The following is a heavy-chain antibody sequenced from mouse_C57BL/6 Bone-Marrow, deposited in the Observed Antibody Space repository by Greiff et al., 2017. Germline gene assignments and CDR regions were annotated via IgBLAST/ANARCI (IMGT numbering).Heavy chain of an antibody. CDR1: GFTFSSYA. CDR2: ISSGGDYI. D-gene: IGHD1-1*01. J-gene: IGHJ4*01. CDR3: TRDRGYYYGSSSYAMDY. V-gene: IGHV5-9-1*02. Sequence: EVNLVESGEGLVKPGGSLKLSCAASGFTFSSYAMSWVRQTPEKRLEWVAYISSGGDYIYYADTVKGRFTISRDNARNTLYLQMSSLKSEDTAMYYCTRDRGYYYGSSSYAMDYWGQGTSVTVSS.